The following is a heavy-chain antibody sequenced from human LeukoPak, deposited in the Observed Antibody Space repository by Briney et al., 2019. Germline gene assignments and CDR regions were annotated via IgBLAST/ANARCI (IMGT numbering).Heavy chain of an antibody. Sequence: SETLSLTCTVSGGSISSYYWSWIRQPPGKGLEWIGYIYNRGSTNYNPSLKSRVTISVDTSKNQFSLKLRSVTAADTAVYYCAGDRPGIAVAGDAFDIWGQGTMVTVSS. D-gene: IGHD6-19*01. CDR3: AGDRPGIAVAGDAFDI. V-gene: IGHV4-59*01. J-gene: IGHJ3*02. CDR1: GGSISSYY. CDR2: IYNRGST.